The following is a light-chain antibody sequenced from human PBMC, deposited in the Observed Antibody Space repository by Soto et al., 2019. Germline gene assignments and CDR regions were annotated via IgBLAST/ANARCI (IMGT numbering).Light chain of an antibody. CDR3: QQYNAYSLT. CDR1: QSLNSW. J-gene: IGKJ4*01. V-gene: IGKV1-5*01. CDR2: HAS. Sequence: DIQMTQSPSTLSASVGDRVTITCRASQSLNSWLAWYQQKPGKAPKLLIYHASSLKGGVPSRFTGSGSGTEFTLTISSLQPDDSATYYCQQYNAYSLTFGGGTKVEIK.